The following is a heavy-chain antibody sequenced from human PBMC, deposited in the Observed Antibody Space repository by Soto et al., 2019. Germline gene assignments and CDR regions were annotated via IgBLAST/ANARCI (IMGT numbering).Heavy chain of an antibody. CDR2: IYYSGST. V-gene: IGHV4-31*03. Sequence: QVQLQESGPGLVKPSQTLSLTCTVSGGSISSGGYYWSWIRQHPGKGLEWIGYIYYSGSTYYNPSLKSRVTISVDTSKNQFSLKLSSETAADTAVYYCARAGSTVVTPPYYFDYWGQGTLVTVSS. J-gene: IGHJ4*02. D-gene: IGHD2-21*02. CDR1: GGSISSGGYY. CDR3: ARAGSTVVTPPYYFDY.